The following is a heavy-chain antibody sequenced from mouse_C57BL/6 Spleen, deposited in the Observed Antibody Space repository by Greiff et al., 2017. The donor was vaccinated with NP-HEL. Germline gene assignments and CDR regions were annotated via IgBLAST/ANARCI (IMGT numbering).Heavy chain of an antibody. CDR1: GYTFTSYW. CDR3: ARGVATYVTDTGLAY. CDR2: IDPSDGST. J-gene: IGHJ3*01. Sequence: VQLQQPGAELVKPGTSVKLSCKASGYTFTSYWMHWVKQRPGQGLEWIGVIDPSDGSTNYNQKFKGKATLTVDKSSSTAYMQLSSLTSEDSAVYYCARGVATYVTDTGLAYWGQGTLVTVSA. D-gene: IGHD1-1*02. V-gene: IGHV1-59*01.